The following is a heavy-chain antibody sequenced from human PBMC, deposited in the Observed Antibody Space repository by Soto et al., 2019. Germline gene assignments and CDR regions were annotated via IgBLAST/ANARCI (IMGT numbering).Heavy chain of an antibody. J-gene: IGHJ3*02. D-gene: IGHD1-26*01. V-gene: IGHV4-4*03. Sequence: PETLSLTCAVSGGSVSSSNLWSWVRQPPVKGLEWIGEIYLSGSTNYNPSLKSRVTMSVDTSKKQFSLKLSSVTAADTAVYYCARGAAIYSGSYFAAFDIWGQGTMVTVSS. CDR2: IYLSGST. CDR1: GGSVSSSNL. CDR3: ARGAAIYSGSYFAAFDI.